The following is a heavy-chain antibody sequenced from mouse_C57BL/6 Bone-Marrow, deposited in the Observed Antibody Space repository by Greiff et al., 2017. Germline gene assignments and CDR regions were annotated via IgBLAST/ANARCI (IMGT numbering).Heavy chain of an antibody. CDR1: GFNIKDDY. CDR3: TTKGYGSSYGAMDY. J-gene: IGHJ4*01. V-gene: IGHV14-4*01. D-gene: IGHD1-1*01. CDR2: IDPENGDT. Sequence: VQLKESGAELVRPGASVKLSCTASGFNIKDDYMHWVKQRPEQGLEWIGWIDPENGDTEYASKFQGKATITADTSSNTAYLQLSSLTSEDTAVYYGTTKGYGSSYGAMDYWGQGTSVTVSS.